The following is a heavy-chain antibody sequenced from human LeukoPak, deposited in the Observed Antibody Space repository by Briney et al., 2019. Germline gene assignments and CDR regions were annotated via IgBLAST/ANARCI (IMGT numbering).Heavy chain of an antibody. Sequence: PGGSLRLSCAASGFTFSNYAMSWVRQAPGKGLEWVSGITGSGGNTYCADSVKGRFTISRDNSKNTLYLQMNSLRAEDTALYYCASRPYSSSWYYFDYWGQGTLVTVSS. CDR3: ASRPYSSSWYYFDY. CDR1: GFTFSNYA. J-gene: IGHJ4*02. D-gene: IGHD6-13*01. V-gene: IGHV3-23*01. CDR2: ITGSGGNT.